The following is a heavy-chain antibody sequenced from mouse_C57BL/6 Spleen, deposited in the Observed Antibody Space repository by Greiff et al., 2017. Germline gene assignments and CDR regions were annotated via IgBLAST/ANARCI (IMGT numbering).Heavy chain of an antibody. Sequence: EVQEVESGGDLVKPGGSLKLSCAASGFTFSSYGMSWVRQTPDKRLEWVATISSGGSYTYYPDSVKGRFTISRDNAKNTLYLQMSSLKSEDTAMYYCARRGYGSSDWYFDVWGTGTTVTVSS. CDR1: GFTFSSYG. CDR2: ISSGGSYT. CDR3: ARRGYGSSDWYFDV. V-gene: IGHV5-6*01. J-gene: IGHJ1*03. D-gene: IGHD1-1*01.